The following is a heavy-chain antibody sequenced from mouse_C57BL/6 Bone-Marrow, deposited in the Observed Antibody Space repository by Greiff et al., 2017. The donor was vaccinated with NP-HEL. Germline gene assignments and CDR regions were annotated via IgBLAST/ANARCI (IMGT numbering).Heavy chain of an antibody. V-gene: IGHV1-78*01. Sequence: QVQLKESDAELVKPGASVKISCKVSGYTFTDHTIHWMKQRPEQGLEWIGYIYPRDGSTKYNEKFKGKATLTADKSSSTAYMQLNSLTSEDSAVYFCARDYYGSLYYYAMDYWGQGTSVTVSS. CDR1: GYTFTDHT. CDR3: ARDYYGSLYYYAMDY. J-gene: IGHJ4*01. D-gene: IGHD1-1*01. CDR2: IYPRDGST.